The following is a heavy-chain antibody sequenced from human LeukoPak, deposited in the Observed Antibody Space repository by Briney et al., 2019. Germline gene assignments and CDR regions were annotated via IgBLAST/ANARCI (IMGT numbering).Heavy chain of an antibody. CDR3: AKEISGGIDY. CDR1: GFTFSSYW. J-gene: IGHJ4*02. V-gene: IGHV3-74*01. Sequence: GGSLRLSCVASGFTFSSYWMHWVRQDPRKGLVWVSRISGDGRNINYADSVRGRFTISRDNSKNTLYLQMNSLRAEDTAVYYCAKEISGGIDYWGQGTLVTVSS. D-gene: IGHD1-26*01. CDR2: ISGDGRNI.